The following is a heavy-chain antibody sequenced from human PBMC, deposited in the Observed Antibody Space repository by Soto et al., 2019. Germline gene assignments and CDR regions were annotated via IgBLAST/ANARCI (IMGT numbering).Heavy chain of an antibody. CDR1: GFSLSSARMG. J-gene: IGHJ4*02. CDR2: IFSNDAK. CDR3: ARMTDKSGWFVFDY. D-gene: IGHD6-19*01. V-gene: IGHV2-26*01. Sequence: QVTLKESGPALVKPTETLTLTCTVSGFSLSSARMGVSWIRQPPGKALEWLALIFSNDAKSYSTSLKTRLTISKDTSKSQVVLTMTNLDPVDTATYYCARMTDKSGWFVFDYWGQGTLVTVSS.